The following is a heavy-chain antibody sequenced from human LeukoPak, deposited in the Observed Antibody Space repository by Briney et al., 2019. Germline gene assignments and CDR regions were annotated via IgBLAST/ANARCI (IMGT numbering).Heavy chain of an antibody. J-gene: IGHJ3*02. CDR1: GFTFSNYA. Sequence: GGSLRLSCAASGFTFSNYAMSWVRQTPGKGLEWVSSITSSGGETHYADSVKGRFSISRDNSKNTLFLQLSNLRVEDTAVYFCARHFRELRAFDIWGQGTMVTVSS. CDR3: ARHFRELRAFDI. V-gene: IGHV3-23*01. CDR2: ITSSGGET. D-gene: IGHD1-26*01.